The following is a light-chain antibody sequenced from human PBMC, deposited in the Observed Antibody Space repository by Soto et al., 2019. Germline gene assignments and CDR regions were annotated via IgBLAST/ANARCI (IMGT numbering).Light chain of an antibody. CDR3: CSNPASTAWV. CDR1: TSDVGSYNF. CDR2: EVT. V-gene: IGLV2-23*02. Sequence: QSALTQPASVSGSPGQSITISCTGATSDVGSYNFVSWYQQHPGKAPKLIISEVTKRPSGVSNRFSGSKSGNTASLTISGLQTEDEADYYCCSNPASTAWVFGGGTKLTVL. J-gene: IGLJ3*02.